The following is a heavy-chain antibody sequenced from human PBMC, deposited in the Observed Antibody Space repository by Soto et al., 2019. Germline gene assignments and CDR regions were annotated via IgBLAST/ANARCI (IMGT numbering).Heavy chain of an antibody. CDR1: GCSVSSNSAA. D-gene: IGHD6-19*01. Sequence: PSPTLSLTCASSGCSVSSNSAAWNWIRQSQSRGLEWLGRTYYRSKWYNDYAVSVKSRITINPDTSKNQFSLQLNSVTPEDTAVYYCAREGFVGTVAGTVVDYWGQGTLVTVSS. J-gene: IGHJ4*02. V-gene: IGHV6-1*01. CDR2: TYYRSKWYN. CDR3: AREGFVGTVAGTVVDY.